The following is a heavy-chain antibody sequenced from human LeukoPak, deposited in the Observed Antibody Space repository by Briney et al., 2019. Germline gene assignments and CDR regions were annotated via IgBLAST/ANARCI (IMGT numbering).Heavy chain of an antibody. CDR3: ARNWFDP. Sequence: PAGSLRLSCAASGFTVSSDYRSWVRQAPGKGLEWVSDIYSGGSTYYAGSVKGGFTSSRDKSKNTVYLQMNSLRFEDTAMYYCARNWFDPWGQGTLVTVSS. V-gene: IGHV3-53*05. CDR1: GFTVSSDY. J-gene: IGHJ5*02. CDR2: IYSGGST.